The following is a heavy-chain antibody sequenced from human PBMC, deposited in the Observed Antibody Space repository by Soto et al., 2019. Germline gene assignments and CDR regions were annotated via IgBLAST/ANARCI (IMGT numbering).Heavy chain of an antibody. V-gene: IGHV1-69*11. Sequence: QVQLLQAGAEVRKPGSSVQVSCEVSGGSLSTYGINWGLQVPGQGLEWMGRISPILDTSNYAQKFQGRVTITAAESTRTAYMQLTSQTCEDTAGYYGAIDLPVGRDIVVGMVVWVQGTTVTVSS. CDR2: ISPILDTS. J-gene: IGHJ6*02. CDR1: GGSLSTYG. D-gene: IGHD2-2*01. CDR3: AIDLPVGRDIVVGMVV.